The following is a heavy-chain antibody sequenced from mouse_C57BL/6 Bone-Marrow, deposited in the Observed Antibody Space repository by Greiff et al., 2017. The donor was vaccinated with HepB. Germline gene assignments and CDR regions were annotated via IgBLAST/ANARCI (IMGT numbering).Heavy chain of an antibody. D-gene: IGHD1-1*01. J-gene: IGHJ2*01. CDR2: IWSGGST. CDR3: ARMPYYGSRPYFDY. Sequence: QVQLQQSGPGLVQPSQSLSITCTVSGFSLTSYGVHWVRQSPGKGLEWLGVIWSGGSTDYNAAFISRLSISKDNSKSQVFFKMNSLQADDTAIYYCARMPYYGSRPYFDYWGQGTTLTVSS. CDR1: GFSLTSYG. V-gene: IGHV2-2*01.